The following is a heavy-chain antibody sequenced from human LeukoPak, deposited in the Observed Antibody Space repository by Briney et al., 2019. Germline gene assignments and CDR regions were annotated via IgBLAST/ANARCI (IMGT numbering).Heavy chain of an antibody. CDR1: GYSISSGYY. CDR2: IYHSART. Sequence: SEPLSLTCTVSGYSISSGYYWGWIRQPPGKGLEWIGNIYHSARTYYNPSLKSRVTISVDTSKNQFSLKVSSVIAADTALYYCARISGTYYFDYWGQGTLVTVSS. J-gene: IGHJ4*02. V-gene: IGHV4-38-2*02. D-gene: IGHD1-1*01. CDR3: ARISGTYYFDY.